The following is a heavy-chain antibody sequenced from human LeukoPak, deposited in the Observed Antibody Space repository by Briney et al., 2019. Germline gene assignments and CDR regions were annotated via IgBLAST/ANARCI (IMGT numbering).Heavy chain of an antibody. V-gene: IGHV5-51*01. D-gene: IGHD6-19*01. CDR1: GYSFTSYW. J-gene: IGHJ6*03. CDR2: IYPGDSDT. CDR3: ARHLGSSGGYYYYYYMDV. Sequence: ASVKVSCKASGYSFTSYWIGWVRQMPGKGLEWMGIIYPGDSDTRYSPSFQGQVTISADKSISTAYLQWSSLKASDTAMYYCARHLGSSGGYYYYYYMDVWGKGTTVTVSS.